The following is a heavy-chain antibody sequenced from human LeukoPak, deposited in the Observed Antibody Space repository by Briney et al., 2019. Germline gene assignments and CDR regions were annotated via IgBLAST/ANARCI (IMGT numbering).Heavy chain of an antibody. CDR2: INHSGST. Sequence: SETLSLTCAVYGGSFSGYYWSWIRQPPGKGLEWIGEINHSGSTNYNPSLKSRVTISVDTSKNQFSLKLSSVTAADTAVYFCAGWGSGTSPFDDWGQGTLVTVSS. D-gene: IGHD2-2*01. CDR3: AGWGSGTSPFDD. CDR1: GGSFSGYY. V-gene: IGHV4-34*01. J-gene: IGHJ4*02.